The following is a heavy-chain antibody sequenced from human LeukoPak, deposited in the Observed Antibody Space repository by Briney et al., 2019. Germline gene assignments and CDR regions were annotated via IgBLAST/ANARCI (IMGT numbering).Heavy chain of an antibody. J-gene: IGHJ3*02. CDR2: IYWNDDK. CDR3: AHLAYDYGDYLWTRGPSYGAFDI. D-gene: IGHD4-17*01. V-gene: IGHV2-5*01. CDR1: GFSLSTSGVG. Sequence: SGPTLVNPTQTLTLTCTFSGFSLSTSGVGVGWTRQPPGKALEWLALIYWNDDKRYSPSLKSRLTITKDTSKNQVVLTMTNMDPVDTATYYCAHLAYDYGDYLWTRGPSYGAFDIWGQGTMVTVSS.